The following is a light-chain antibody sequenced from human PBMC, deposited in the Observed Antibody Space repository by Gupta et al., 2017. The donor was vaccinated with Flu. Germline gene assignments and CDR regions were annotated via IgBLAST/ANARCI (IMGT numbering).Light chain of an antibody. V-gene: IGKV1-33*01. Sequence: GDRVTITCQASQGIRRYLSWYQQKPGKAPKVLIYEASSLEVGVPSRFSGSASGTDFTLTITNLQPEDFATYYCQQGYNIPRTFGEGTKVEIK. CDR2: EAS. CDR1: QGIRRY. J-gene: IGKJ4*01. CDR3: QQGYNIPRT.